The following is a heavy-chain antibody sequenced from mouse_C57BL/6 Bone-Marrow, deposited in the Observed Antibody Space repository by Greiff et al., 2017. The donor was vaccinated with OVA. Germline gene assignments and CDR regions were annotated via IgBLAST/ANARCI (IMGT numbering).Heavy chain of an antibody. D-gene: IGHD2-10*02. CDR1: GFTFSSYA. CDR2: ISDGGSYT. Sequence: EVKVVESGGGLVKPGGSLKLSCAASGFTFSSYAMSWVRQTPEKRLEWVATISDGGSYTYYPDNVKGRFTISRDNAKNNLYLQMSHLKSEDTAMYYCASCLGFAYWGQGTLVTVSA. V-gene: IGHV5-4*03. CDR3: ASCLGFAY. J-gene: IGHJ3*01.